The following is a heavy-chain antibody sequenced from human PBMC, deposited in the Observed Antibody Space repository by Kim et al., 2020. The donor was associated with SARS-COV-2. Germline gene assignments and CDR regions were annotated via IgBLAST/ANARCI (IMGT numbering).Heavy chain of an antibody. CDR3: ARGRGTSITTDWFDP. CDR2: IHSNGNT. D-gene: IGHD3-16*01. Sequence: SETLSLTWTVSGDPINGYYWSWIRQSAGRGLQWIGRIHSNGNTNYNPSLKSRVAMSVDTSKNEVSLKLKSVTAADSALYYCARGRGTSITTDWFDPWGQG. CDR1: GDPINGYY. V-gene: IGHV4-4*07. J-gene: IGHJ5*02.